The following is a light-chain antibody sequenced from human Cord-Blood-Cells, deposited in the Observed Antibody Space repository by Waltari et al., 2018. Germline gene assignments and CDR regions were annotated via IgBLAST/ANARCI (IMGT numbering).Light chain of an antibody. V-gene: IGKV1-39*01. CDR1: QSISSY. J-gene: IGKJ3*01. Sequence: DMQMTQAPFSPSPSVVARVTITCRASQSISSYLNWYQQKPGKAPKLLIYAASSLHSGLPSRFSGSGSGTEFTLTISSLQAEDFATYYCQQSYSTPFTFGPGTKVDIK. CDR2: AAS. CDR3: QQSYSTPFT.